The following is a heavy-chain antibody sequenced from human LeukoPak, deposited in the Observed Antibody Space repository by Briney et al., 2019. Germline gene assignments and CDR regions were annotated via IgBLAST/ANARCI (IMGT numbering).Heavy chain of an antibody. CDR3: AKVVEWEPLNGMDV. Sequence: GGSLRLPCTASGFTFSSYAMSWVRQGPGKGPEWVSAVSGSGGSTYYADSVKGRFTISRDNSKNTLYLQMNSLRAEDTAVYYCAKVVEWEPLNGMDVWGQGTTVTVSS. CDR2: VSGSGGST. J-gene: IGHJ6*02. D-gene: IGHD1-26*01. CDR1: GFTFSSYA. V-gene: IGHV3-23*01.